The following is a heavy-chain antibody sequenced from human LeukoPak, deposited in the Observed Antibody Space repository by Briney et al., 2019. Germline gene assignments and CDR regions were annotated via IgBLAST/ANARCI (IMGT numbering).Heavy chain of an antibody. Sequence: PGGSLRLSCAASGFTFSSYAMSWVRQAPGKGLEWVSAISGSGGSTYYADSVKGRFTISRDNSKNTLYLQMNSLRAEDTGLYYCARDCGYYGSDRWGQGTLVTVSS. CDR1: GFTFSSYA. J-gene: IGHJ5*02. V-gene: IGHV3-23*01. CDR2: ISGSGGST. CDR3: ARDCGYYGSDR. D-gene: IGHD3-10*01.